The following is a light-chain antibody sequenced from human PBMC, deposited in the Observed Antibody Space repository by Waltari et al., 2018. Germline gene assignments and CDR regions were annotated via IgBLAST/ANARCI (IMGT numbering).Light chain of an antibody. Sequence: QSFLTQPPAAYGPPRQRVTLSCSINHSNIPPHHVACYQHHPGAAPKLLIYKNDQRPSGIPDLFSGSKSGTSASLAISELRSEDEADYFCSSWDYSLRGPVFGRGTKLTVL. CDR3: SSWDYSLRGPV. CDR1: HSNIPPHH. J-gene: IGLJ3*02. V-gene: IGLV1-47*01. CDR2: KND.